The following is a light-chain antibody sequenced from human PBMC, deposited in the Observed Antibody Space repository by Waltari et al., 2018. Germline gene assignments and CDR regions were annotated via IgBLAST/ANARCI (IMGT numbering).Light chain of an antibody. CDR2: DVT. CDR3: CPFAGYYTYWV. CDR1: SSDVGGYDH. J-gene: IGLJ3*02. Sequence: QSALTQPHSVSGSPGQSVTISCTGTSSDVGGYDHVFWYQQRPGKAPKLMIYDVTKRPSGVPDRFSGSKSGRTASLTISGLQADDEGDYYCCPFAGYYTYWVVGGGTELTVL. V-gene: IGLV2-11*01.